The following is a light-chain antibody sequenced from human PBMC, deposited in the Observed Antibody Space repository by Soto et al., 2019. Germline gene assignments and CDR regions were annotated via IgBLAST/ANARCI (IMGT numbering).Light chain of an antibody. CDR3: QQYGSSGLT. V-gene: IGKV3-20*01. J-gene: IGKJ4*01. CDR2: GAS. CDR1: QSVSSY. Sequence: EIVLTQSPATLSLSPGERATLSCRASQSVSSYLAWYQQKPGQPPRLLIYGASSRATGIPDRFSGSGSGTDFTLTISRLEPEDFAVYYCQQYGSSGLTFGGGTKVEIK.